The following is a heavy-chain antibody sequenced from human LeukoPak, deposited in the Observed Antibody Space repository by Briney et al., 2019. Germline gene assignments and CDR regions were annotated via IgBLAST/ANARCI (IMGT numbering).Heavy chain of an antibody. D-gene: IGHD3-10*01. CDR2: ISSSGSTI. Sequence: GGSLRLSCAASGFTFSSYEMNWVRQAPGKGLEWVPYISSSGSTIYYADSVKGRFSISRDNAKNSLYLQMNSLRAEDTAVYYCARKAGYYYGSGDYWGQGTLVTVSS. V-gene: IGHV3-48*03. J-gene: IGHJ4*02. CDR1: GFTFSSYE. CDR3: ARKAGYYYGSGDY.